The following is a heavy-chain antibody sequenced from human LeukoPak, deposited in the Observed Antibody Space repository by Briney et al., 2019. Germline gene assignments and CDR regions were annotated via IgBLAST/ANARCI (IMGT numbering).Heavy chain of an antibody. CDR3: AQDRPNY. J-gene: IGHJ4*02. CDR2: IRGSGGST. Sequence: GGSLRLSCAASGFTFSNYAMSWVRQAPGKGLEWVSAIRGSGGSTFYAYSVKGRFTISRDNSKNKLYLQMNRLRAEDTAVYYCAQDRPNYWGQGTLVTVSS. V-gene: IGHV3-23*01. CDR1: GFTFSNYA.